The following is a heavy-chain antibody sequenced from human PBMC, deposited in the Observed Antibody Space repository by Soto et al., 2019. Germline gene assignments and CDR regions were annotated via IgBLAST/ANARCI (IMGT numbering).Heavy chain of an antibody. CDR2: ISGSGGST. CDR1: GLTFSTYA. Sequence: PGGSLRLSCAASGLTFSTYAMSWVRQAPGKGLEWVSAISGSGGSTFYADSVKGRFTISRDNSKNTLYLQMNSLRAEDTAMYYCAKFERVLMAPMDVWGKGTAVTVSS. CDR3: AKFERVLMAPMDV. V-gene: IGHV3-23*01. J-gene: IGHJ6*03. D-gene: IGHD2-8*01.